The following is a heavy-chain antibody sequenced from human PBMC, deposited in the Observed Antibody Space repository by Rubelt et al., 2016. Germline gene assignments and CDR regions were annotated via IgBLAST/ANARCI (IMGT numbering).Heavy chain of an antibody. CDR2: IYYSGST. V-gene: IGHV4-31*02. Sequence: QHPGKGLEWIGYIYYSGSTYYNPSLKSRVTISVDTSKNQFSLKLSSVTAADTAVYYCARQFYGGKEFDYWGQGTLVTVSS. J-gene: IGHJ4*02. CDR3: ARQFYGGKEFDY. D-gene: IGHD4-23*01.